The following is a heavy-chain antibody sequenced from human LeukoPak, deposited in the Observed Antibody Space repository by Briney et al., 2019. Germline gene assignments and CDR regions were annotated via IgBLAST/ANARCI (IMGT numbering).Heavy chain of an antibody. J-gene: IGHJ3*02. CDR3: ASRSKAAGGGAFDI. V-gene: IGHV4-59*01. D-gene: IGHD6-13*01. CDR2: ISYIGST. CDR1: GGSLSSYF. Sequence: SETLSLTCPVSGGSLSSYFWRWIRQSPGRGLEWIGYISYIGSTNYNPSLKSRVTISVDRSNNQFSLSLTSVTAADTAVYYCASRSKAAGGGAFDIWGEGTMVTVSS.